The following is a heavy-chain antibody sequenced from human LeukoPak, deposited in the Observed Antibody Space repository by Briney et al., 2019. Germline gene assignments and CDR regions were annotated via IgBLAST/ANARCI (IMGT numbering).Heavy chain of an antibody. D-gene: IGHD6-19*01. CDR2: FDPEDGET. J-gene: IGHJ6*02. CDR3: ATGVSSDYGMDV. CDR1: GYTLTQLS. Sequence: AAVNVSCKVSGYTLTQLSMHWVPQAPGKGLEGMGGFDPEDGETIYAQKFQGRVTMTEDTSTDTAYMELSSLRSEDTAVYYCATGVSSDYGMDVWGQGTTVTVSS. V-gene: IGHV1-24*01.